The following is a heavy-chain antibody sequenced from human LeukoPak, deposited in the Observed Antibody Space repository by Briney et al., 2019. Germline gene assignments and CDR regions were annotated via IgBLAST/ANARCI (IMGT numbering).Heavy chain of an antibody. Sequence: PSENLSLTCTVSGGSITSYYWHWIRQPPGKGLEWIGYIYYSGSTNYNPSLKSRVTISVDTSRKQFSLKSHSVSAADTAVYYCARDRGRATLFDPWGQGTVVTVSS. V-gene: IGHV4-59*01. CDR3: ARDRGRATLFDP. J-gene: IGHJ5*02. CDR1: GGSITSYY. D-gene: IGHD3-10*01. CDR2: IYYSGST.